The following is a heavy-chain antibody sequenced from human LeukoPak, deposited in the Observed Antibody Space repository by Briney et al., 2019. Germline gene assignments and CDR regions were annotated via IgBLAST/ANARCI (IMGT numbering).Heavy chain of an antibody. J-gene: IGHJ3*02. CDR1: GFTFSSYA. CDR2: ISYDGSNK. Sequence: QSGGSLRLSCAASGFTFSSYAMHWVRQAPGKGLEWVTVISYDGSNKYYADSVKGRFTISRDNSKNTLYLQMNSLRAEDTAVYYCARNKRGGGTLNAFDIWGQGTMVTVSS. V-gene: IGHV3-30*04. CDR3: ARNKRGGGTLNAFDI. D-gene: IGHD1-14*01.